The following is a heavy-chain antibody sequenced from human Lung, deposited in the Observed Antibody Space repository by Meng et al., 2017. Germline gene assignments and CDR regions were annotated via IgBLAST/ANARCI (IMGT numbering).Heavy chain of an antibody. V-gene: IGHV6-1*01. CDR1: GDSVSSNSAA. D-gene: IGHD6-19*01. Sequence: QVHLQQSAPGLVKPSTNPSLPCAISGDSVSSNSAAWNWIRQSPSRGLGWLGRTYYRSKWYNGYAVSVRSRITINPDTSKNQFSLQLNSVTPEDTAVYYCARSQQWLDSWGQGTLVTVSS. J-gene: IGHJ4*02. CDR3: ARSQQWLDS. CDR2: TYYRSKWYN.